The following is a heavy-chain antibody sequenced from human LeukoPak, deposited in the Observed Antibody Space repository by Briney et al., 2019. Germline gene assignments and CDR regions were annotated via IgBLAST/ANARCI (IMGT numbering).Heavy chain of an antibody. Sequence: PGRSLRLSCAASGFTFSTYGMHWVRQAPGKGLEWVAVISYEGSNKYYTDSVEGRFTIPIHNSKNTLYLQMNSLRAEDTAVYYCAKASNGGSYYGVIIDYWGQGTLVTVSS. CDR1: GFTFSTYG. V-gene: IGHV3-30*18. CDR2: ISYEGSNK. D-gene: IGHD1-26*01. CDR3: AKASNGGSYYGVIIDY. J-gene: IGHJ4*02.